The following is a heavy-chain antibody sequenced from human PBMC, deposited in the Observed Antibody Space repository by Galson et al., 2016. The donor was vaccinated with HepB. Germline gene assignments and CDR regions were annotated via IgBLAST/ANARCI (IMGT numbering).Heavy chain of an antibody. CDR1: GFTFSDYS. CDR2: ISGGGGNA. D-gene: IGHD1-20*01. J-gene: IGHJ4*02. Sequence: SLRLSCAASGFTFSDYSMNWVRQAPGKGLECVSYISGGGGNAHYADSVKGRFTISRDNAKNSVYLQMNSLRDDDTAVYYCARDNWKDDFFDYWCQGTLVTVSS. V-gene: IGHV3-48*02. CDR3: ARDNWKDDFFDY.